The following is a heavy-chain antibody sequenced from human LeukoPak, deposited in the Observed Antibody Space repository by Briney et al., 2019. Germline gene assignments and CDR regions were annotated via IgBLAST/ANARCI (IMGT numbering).Heavy chain of an antibody. CDR2: ISYDGSNK. V-gene: IGHV3-30*18. D-gene: IGHD3-22*01. Sequence: GGSLRLSCTASGFTFSSYRMHWVRQAPGKGLEWVAVISYDGSNKYYADSVKGRFTISRDNSKNTLYLQMNSLRAEDTAVYYCAKVTGDVHYYDSSGPDYWGQGTLVTVSS. J-gene: IGHJ4*02. CDR1: GFTFSSYR. CDR3: AKVTGDVHYYDSSGPDY.